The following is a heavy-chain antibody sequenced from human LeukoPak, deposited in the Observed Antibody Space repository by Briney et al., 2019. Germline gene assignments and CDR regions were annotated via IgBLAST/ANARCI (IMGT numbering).Heavy chain of an antibody. D-gene: IGHD4-11*01. CDR3: ATMYDSNSHYLRDFDY. V-gene: IGHV1-69*13. J-gene: IGHJ4*02. Sequence: GASVKVSCKASGGAFSNYATSWVRQAPGQGLEWMGGIIPLFRTPNYAQRFLGRITITADESTKTVFMELRSLRSDDTAMYYCATMYDSNSHYLRDFDYWGQGTLVTVSS. CDR2: IIPLFRTP. CDR1: GGAFSNYA.